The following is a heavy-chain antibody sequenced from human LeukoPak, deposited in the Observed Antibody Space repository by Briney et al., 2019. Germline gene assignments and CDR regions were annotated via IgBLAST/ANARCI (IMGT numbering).Heavy chain of an antibody. CDR2: ISGSGGST. J-gene: IGHJ4*02. CDR1: GFTFSDYY. CDR3: AKEYYYDSSGPGLY. D-gene: IGHD3-22*01. V-gene: IGHV3-23*01. Sequence: GGSLRLSCAASGFTFSDYYMSWIRQAPGKGLEWVSAISGSGGSTYYADSVKGRFTTSRDNSKNTLYLQMNSLRAEDTAVYYCAKEYYYDSSGPGLYWGQGTLVTVSS.